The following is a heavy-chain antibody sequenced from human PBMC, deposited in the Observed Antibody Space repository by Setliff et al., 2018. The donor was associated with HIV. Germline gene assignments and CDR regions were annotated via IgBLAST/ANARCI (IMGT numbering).Heavy chain of an antibody. CDR3: ARDLGAVAGYYFDY. Sequence: SETLSLTRTVSGGSISSGSYYWSWIRQPAGKGLEWIGRIYTSGSTNYNPSLKSRVTISVDTSKNQFSLKLSSVAAADTAVYYCARDLGAVAGYYFDYWGQGTLVTVSS. J-gene: IGHJ4*02. V-gene: IGHV4-61*02. D-gene: IGHD6-19*01. CDR1: GGSISSGSYY. CDR2: IYTSGST.